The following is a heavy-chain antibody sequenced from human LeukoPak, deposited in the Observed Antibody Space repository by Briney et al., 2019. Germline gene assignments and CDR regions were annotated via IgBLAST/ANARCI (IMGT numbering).Heavy chain of an antibody. Sequence: PGGSLRLSCGASGFTLSQYWMTWVRQAPGKGLEGVANIQRDGSDSNYVDCVKGRFTISRDNAKNSLYLQMNSLKADDTAIYYCARGWCPPSYGMGHWGKGPKAIVSS. CDR2: IQRDGSDS. V-gene: IGHV3-7*03. D-gene: IGHD2-8*02. CDR3: ARGWCPPSYGMGH. J-gene: IGHJ6*03. CDR1: GFTLSQYW.